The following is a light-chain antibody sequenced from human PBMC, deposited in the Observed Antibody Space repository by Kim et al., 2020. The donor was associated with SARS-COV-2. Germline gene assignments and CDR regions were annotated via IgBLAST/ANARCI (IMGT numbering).Light chain of an antibody. J-gene: IGLJ2*01. CDR1: SLRSYY. CDR3: NSRDSNDNVV. Sequence: VALGQTVRITCQGDSLRSYYATWYQQKPGQAPILVIYGKNNRPSGIPDRFSGSSSGNTASLTIPGTQAGDEADYYCNSRDSNDNVVFGGGTHLTVL. V-gene: IGLV3-19*01. CDR2: GKN.